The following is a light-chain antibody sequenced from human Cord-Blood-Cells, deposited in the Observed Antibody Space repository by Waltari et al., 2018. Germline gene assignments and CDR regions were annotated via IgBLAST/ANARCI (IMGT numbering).Light chain of an antibody. Sequence: NFMLTQPHSVSESPGKTVTISCTGSSGSIASNYVQWYQQRPGSAPTTVSYEDNQSPSGVPDRFSGSIDSSSNSASLTISGLKTEDEADYYCQSYDSSNWVFGGGTKLTVL. CDR3: QSYDSSNWV. J-gene: IGLJ3*02. CDR1: SGSIASNY. V-gene: IGLV6-57*02. CDR2: EDN.